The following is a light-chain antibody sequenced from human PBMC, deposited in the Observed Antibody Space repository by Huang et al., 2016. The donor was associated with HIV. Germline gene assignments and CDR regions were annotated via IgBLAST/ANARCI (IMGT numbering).Light chain of an antibody. CDR2: AAS. Sequence: QLTQSPSSLSMSVGDRVIITCQASQDIANSLAWYQHKPGSAPKLLISAASTLQSGVPSRFIGGSAGTYFTLIITNLQPDDFASYYCQQLHSYPITFGQGTRLDI. CDR3: QQLHSYPIT. V-gene: IGKV1-9*01. J-gene: IGKJ5*01. CDR1: QDIANS.